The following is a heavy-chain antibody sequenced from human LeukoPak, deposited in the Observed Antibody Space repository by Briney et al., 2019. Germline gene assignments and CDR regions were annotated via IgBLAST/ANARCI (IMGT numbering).Heavy chain of an antibody. D-gene: IGHD4-11*01. Sequence: GASVKISCKASGYTLRGNHIHWLRQATGQGLEWMGWIDANNGDTKSAQKFQGRVTMSRDTSISTAYVDLSSLSPDDAAVYYCARDPSSVTLYFFDYWGQGTLVTVSS. J-gene: IGHJ4*02. CDR1: GYTLRGNH. CDR2: IDANNGDT. V-gene: IGHV1-2*02. CDR3: ARDPSSVTLYFFDY.